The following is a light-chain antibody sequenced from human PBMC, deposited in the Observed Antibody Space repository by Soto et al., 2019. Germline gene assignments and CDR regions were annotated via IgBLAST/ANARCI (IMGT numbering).Light chain of an antibody. CDR2: EVN. V-gene: IGLV2-14*01. CDR1: SSDVGGYDY. CDR3: SSYSISTAYL. Sequence: QSALTQPASVSGSPGQSITISCTGTSSDVGGYDYVSWYQLHPGKAPKLMVFEVNNRPSGVSYRFSGSKSGNTASLTISGLQAEDEADYFCSSYSISTAYLFGTGNKLTVL. J-gene: IGLJ1*01.